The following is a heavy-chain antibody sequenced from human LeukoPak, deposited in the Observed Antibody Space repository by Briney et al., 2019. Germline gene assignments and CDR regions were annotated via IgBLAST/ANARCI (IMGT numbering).Heavy chain of an antibody. Sequence: PGGSLRLSRAASGFRFGDYWMTWARHVPGKGLEWVANIKQDGAEKHYAESVEGRFIISRDNAKNSLYLEMDSLKVEDTAVYYCARVGAWDLQRVFDYWGQGTLVTVSS. CDR2: IKQDGAEK. CDR1: GFRFGDYW. J-gene: IGHJ4*02. V-gene: IGHV3-7*01. D-gene: IGHD1-26*01. CDR3: ARVGAWDLQRVFDY.